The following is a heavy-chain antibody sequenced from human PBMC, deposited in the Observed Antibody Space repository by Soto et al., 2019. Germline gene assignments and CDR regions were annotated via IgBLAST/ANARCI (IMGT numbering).Heavy chain of an antibody. D-gene: IGHD3-10*01. J-gene: IGHJ6*02. V-gene: IGHV4-34*02. CDR2: ISHDGGT. CDR1: GGSFDDFH. CDR3: ARGQLVWYGDLTPYHRDMDV. Sequence: QVQLQQWGAGLLRPSETLSLTCAFYGGSFDDFHWSWVRQSPGKGLEWVGEISHDGGTNYSPSLASRVSISVDTSKNQFSLHLRSVTAADTGLYYCARGQLVWYGDLTPYHRDMDVWGQGTTVTVSS.